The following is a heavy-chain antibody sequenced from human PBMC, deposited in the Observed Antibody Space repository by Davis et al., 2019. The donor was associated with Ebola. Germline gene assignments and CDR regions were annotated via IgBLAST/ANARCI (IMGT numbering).Heavy chain of an antibody. D-gene: IGHD4-17*01. CDR3: ARSAVTIIDY. Sequence: SETLSLTCAVYGGSFSGYYWSWIRQPPGKGLEWIGEINHSGSTYYNPSLKSRVTISVDTSKNQFSLKLSSVTAADTAVYYCARSAVTIIDYWGQGTLVTVSS. J-gene: IGHJ4*02. CDR1: GGSFSGYY. V-gene: IGHV4-34*01. CDR2: INHSGST.